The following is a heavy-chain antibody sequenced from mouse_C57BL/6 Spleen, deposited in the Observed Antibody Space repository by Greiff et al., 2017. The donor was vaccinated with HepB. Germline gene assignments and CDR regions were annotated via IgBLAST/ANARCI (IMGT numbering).Heavy chain of an antibody. J-gene: IGHJ1*03. D-gene: IGHD2-3*01. Sequence: LQESGAELARPGASVKLSCKASGYTFTSYGISWVKQRTGQGLEWIGEIYPRSGNTYYNEKFKGKATLTADKSSSTAYMELRSLTSEDSAVYFCARNGYYSYWYFDVWGTGTTVTVSS. CDR2: IYPRSGNT. V-gene: IGHV1-81*01. CDR3: ARNGYYSYWYFDV. CDR1: GYTFTSYG.